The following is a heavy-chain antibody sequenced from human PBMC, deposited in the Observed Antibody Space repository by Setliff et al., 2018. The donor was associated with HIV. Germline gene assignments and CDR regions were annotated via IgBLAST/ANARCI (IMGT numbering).Heavy chain of an antibody. CDR2: IYYRGST. CDR3: ARGRYRSRWYASDHYYIDV. Sequence: SETLSLTCTVSGGSISSSSYYWGWIRQPPGKGLQWIGSIYYRGSTYCNPSLKSRVTISVDTSKNQFSLKLRSVTAADTALYYCARGRYRSRWYASDHYYIDVWGKGTTVTV. D-gene: IGHD6-13*01. J-gene: IGHJ6*03. V-gene: IGHV4-39*01. CDR1: GGSISSSSYY.